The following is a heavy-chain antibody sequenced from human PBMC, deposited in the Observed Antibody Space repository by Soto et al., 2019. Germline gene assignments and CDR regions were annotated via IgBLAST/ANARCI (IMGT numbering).Heavy chain of an antibody. D-gene: IGHD6-19*01. CDR2: INPNSGGT. CDR1: GYTFTGYY. Sequence: ASVKVSCKASGYTFTGYYMHWVRQAPGQGLEWMGWINPNSGGTNYAQKFQGWVTMTRDTSISTAYMELSRLRSDDTAVYYCARDPRGSIGWYGAFDIWGQGTMVTVSS. V-gene: IGHV1-2*04. CDR3: ARDPRGSIGWYGAFDI. J-gene: IGHJ3*02.